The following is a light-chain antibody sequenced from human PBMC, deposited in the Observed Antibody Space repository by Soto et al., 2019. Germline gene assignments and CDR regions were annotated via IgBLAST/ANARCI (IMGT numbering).Light chain of an antibody. Sequence: EIVLTQSPATPSLSPGERATLSCRASQSVSSYLAWYQQKPGQAPRLLIFDATDRATGIPARFSGSGSGTDFALTISTLEPEDVAVYYCQQRRTWPLTFGGGTKVDIK. CDR3: QQRRTWPLT. CDR1: QSVSSY. J-gene: IGKJ4*01. V-gene: IGKV3-11*01. CDR2: DAT.